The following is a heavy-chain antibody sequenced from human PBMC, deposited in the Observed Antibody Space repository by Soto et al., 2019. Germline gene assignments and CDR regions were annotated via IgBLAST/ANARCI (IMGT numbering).Heavy chain of an antibody. D-gene: IGHD5-12*01. J-gene: IGHJ5*02. CDR2: INTGNGNT. V-gene: IGHV1-3*04. CDR1: GITFSTYA. CDR3: ARAISGYVT. Sequence: QVQLVQSGAEVKKPGASVKVSCKASGITFSTYAIHWVRQGPGQSLEWMGWINTGNGNTRYSQNFQGRVTLTRDTSASTAYMDLSSLRSEDTSIYYCARAISGYVTWGQGTLVTVSS.